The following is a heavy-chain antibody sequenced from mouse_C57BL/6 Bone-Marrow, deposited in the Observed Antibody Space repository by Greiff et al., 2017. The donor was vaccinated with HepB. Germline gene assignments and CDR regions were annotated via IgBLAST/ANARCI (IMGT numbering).Heavy chain of an antibody. CDR3: ARDGSSVYWYFDV. Sequence: VQLQQPGAELVKPGASVKLSCKASGYTFTSYWMHWVKQRPGQGLEWIGMIHPNSGSTNYNEKFKSKATLTVDKSSSTAYMQLSSLTSEDSAVYYCARDGSSVYWYFDVWGTGTTVTVSS. J-gene: IGHJ1*03. CDR2: IHPNSGST. D-gene: IGHD1-1*01. CDR1: GYTFTSYW. V-gene: IGHV1-64*01.